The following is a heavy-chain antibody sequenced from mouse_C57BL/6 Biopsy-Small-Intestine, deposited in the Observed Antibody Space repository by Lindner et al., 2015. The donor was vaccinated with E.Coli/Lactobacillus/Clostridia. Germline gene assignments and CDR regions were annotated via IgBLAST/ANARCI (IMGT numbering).Heavy chain of an antibody. V-gene: IGHV1-80*01. CDR2: IYPGDGDT. D-gene: IGHD1-1*01. CDR1: GYAFSSYW. Sequence: VQLQESGAELVKPGASVKISCKASGYAFSSYWMNWVKQRPGKGLEWIGQIYPGDGDTNYNGKFKGKATLTADKSSSTAYMQLSSLTSEDSAVYFCAGGDYGSSLYAMDYWGQGTSVTVSS. J-gene: IGHJ4*01. CDR3: AGGDYGSSLYAMDY.